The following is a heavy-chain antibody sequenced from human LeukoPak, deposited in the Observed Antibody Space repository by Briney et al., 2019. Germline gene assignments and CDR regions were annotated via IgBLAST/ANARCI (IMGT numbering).Heavy chain of an antibody. CDR3: AKASTFGELNRPFDY. CDR1: GFTFSSDA. Sequence: GGSLRLSCAASGFTFSSDAMNWVRQAPGKGLEWVSVISGGGGTTYYSDSVKGRFTISRGNSKNTLYLQMNSLRAEDTAIYYCAKASTFGELNRPFDYWGQGTPVTVS. D-gene: IGHD3-10*01. J-gene: IGHJ4*02. V-gene: IGHV3-23*01. CDR2: ISGGGGTT.